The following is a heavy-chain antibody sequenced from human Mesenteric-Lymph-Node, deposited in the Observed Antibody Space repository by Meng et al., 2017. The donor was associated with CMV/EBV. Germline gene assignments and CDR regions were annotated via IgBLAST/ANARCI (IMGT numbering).Heavy chain of an antibody. V-gene: IGHV1-69*05. CDR1: GGTFPRYT. D-gene: IGHD3-10*01. CDR2: IIPIFDTP. CDR3: ARVRTQYYYGSGSPMFDY. Sequence: SVKVSCKASGGTFPRYTITWVRQAPGQGLEWMGGIIPIFDTPQYAQKFQGRVTITTDESTSTAYMELTSLRSEDTAVYFCARVRTQYYYGSGSPMFDYWGQGTRVTVSS. J-gene: IGHJ4*02.